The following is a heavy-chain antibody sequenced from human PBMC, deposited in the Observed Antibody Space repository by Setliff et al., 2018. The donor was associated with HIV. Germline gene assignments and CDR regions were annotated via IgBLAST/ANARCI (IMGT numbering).Heavy chain of an antibody. CDR3: ASGREAVAGALHFDY. D-gene: IGHD6-19*01. Sequence: SETLSLTCSVSGDSISSGSSYWSWIRQHPGKGLEWIGYINYSGGTNYNPSLKSRVIISVDTSKNQFSLKLNSVTAADTAVYYCASGREAVAGALHFDYWGQGPLVTVSS. CDR1: GDSISSGSSY. V-gene: IGHV4-61*01. J-gene: IGHJ4*02. CDR2: INYSGGT.